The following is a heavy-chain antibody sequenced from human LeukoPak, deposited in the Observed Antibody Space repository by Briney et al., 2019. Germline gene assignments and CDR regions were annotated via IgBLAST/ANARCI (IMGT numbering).Heavy chain of an antibody. J-gene: IGHJ4*02. D-gene: IGHD2-2*01. CDR3: ARAWRQVPADPYFDY. CDR1: GFTFSSYA. CDR2: ISYDGSNK. V-gene: IGHV3-30-3*01. Sequence: GGSLRPSCAASGFTFSSYAMHWVRQAPGKGLEWVAVISYDGSNKYYADSVKGRFTISRDNSKNTLYLQMNSLRAEDTAVYYCARAWRQVPADPYFDYWGQGTLVTVSS.